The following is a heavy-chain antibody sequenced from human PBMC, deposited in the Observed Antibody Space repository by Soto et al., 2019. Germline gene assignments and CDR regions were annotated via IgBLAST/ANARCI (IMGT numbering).Heavy chain of an antibody. D-gene: IGHD5-12*01. CDR2: IWYDGSNK. CDR3: ARAGGYDWFDY. Sequence: QVQLVESGGGVVQPGRSLRLSCAASGFTFSSYGMHWVRQAPGKGLEWVAVIWYDGSNKYYADSVKGRFTISRDNSKNTLYLQMNCLSAEDTAVYYCARAGGYDWFDYWGQGTLVTVSS. J-gene: IGHJ4*02. CDR1: GFTFSSYG. V-gene: IGHV3-33*01.